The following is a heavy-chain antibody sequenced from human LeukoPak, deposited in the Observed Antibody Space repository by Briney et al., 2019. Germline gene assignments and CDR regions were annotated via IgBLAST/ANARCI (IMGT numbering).Heavy chain of an antibody. CDR1: GFTFSSYS. V-gene: IGHV3-21*01. CDR3: ARDGPGSYSSDY. Sequence: PGGSLRLSCAASGFTFSSYSMNWVRQAPGKGLEWVSSISSSSSYIYYADSVKGRFTISRDNAKNSLYLQINSLRAEDTAVYYCARDGPGSYSSDYWGQGTLVTVSS. CDR2: ISSSSSYI. D-gene: IGHD1-26*01. J-gene: IGHJ4*02.